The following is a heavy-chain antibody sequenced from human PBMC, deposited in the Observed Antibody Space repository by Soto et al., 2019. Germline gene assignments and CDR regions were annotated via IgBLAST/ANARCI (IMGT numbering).Heavy chain of an antibody. J-gene: IGHJ3*02. CDR2: ISSSGGNT. CDR3: AKRPTSTGFGDPFDI. V-gene: IGHV3-23*01. Sequence: EVQLLESGGDLVQPGGSLRLSCAASGFTFSTYAMSRVRQAPGKGLEWVSTISSSGGNTYYTDSVKGRFTISRDNSKNTLYLQMNSLRAEDTAIYYCAKRPTSTGFGDPFDIWGQGTMVTVSS. D-gene: IGHD3-10*01. CDR1: GFTFSTYA.